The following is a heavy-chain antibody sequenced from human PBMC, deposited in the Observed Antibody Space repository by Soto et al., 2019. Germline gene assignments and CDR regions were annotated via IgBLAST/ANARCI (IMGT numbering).Heavy chain of an antibody. Sequence: GASVKVSCKASGYTFTSYDINWVRQATGQGLEWMGWMNPNSGNTGYAQKFQGRVTMTRNTSISTAYMELSRLRSDDTAVYYCARGIPKGYEVDPPPKYYYYYGMDVWGQGTTVTVSS. CDR2: MNPNSGNT. CDR1: GYTFTSYD. V-gene: IGHV1-8*01. D-gene: IGHD5-12*01. CDR3: ARGIPKGYEVDPPPKYYYYYGMDV. J-gene: IGHJ6*02.